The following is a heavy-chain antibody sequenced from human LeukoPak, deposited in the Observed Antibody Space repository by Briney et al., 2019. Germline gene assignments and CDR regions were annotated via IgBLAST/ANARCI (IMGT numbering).Heavy chain of an antibody. CDR3: ARDFSSSWYTASYYMDV. CDR2: ISSSSSYI. V-gene: IGHV3-21*01. D-gene: IGHD6-13*01. CDR1: GFTFSSYE. J-gene: IGHJ6*03. Sequence: PGGSLRLSCAAPGFTFSSYEMNWVRQAPGKGLEWVSSISSSSSYIYYADSVKGRFTISRDNAKNSLYLQMDSLRAEDTAVYYCARDFSSSWYTASYYMDVWGKGTTVTISS.